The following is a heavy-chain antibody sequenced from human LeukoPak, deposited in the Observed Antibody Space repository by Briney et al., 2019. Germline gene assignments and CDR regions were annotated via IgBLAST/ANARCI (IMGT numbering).Heavy chain of an antibody. Sequence: SETLSLTCTVSGYSISSGYYWGWIRQPPGKGLEWIGSIYYSGSTYYNPSLKSRVTISVDTSKNQFSLKLSSVTAADTAVYYCARRLGELSLLWFDPWGQGTLVTVSS. CDR2: IYYSGST. CDR1: GYSISSGYY. CDR3: ARRLGELSLLWFDP. V-gene: IGHV4-38-2*02. D-gene: IGHD3-16*02. J-gene: IGHJ5*02.